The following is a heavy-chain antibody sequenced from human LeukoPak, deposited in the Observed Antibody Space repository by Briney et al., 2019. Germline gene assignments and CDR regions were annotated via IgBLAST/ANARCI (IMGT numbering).Heavy chain of an antibody. J-gene: IGHJ5*02. V-gene: IGHV4-39*07. CDR1: GGSISSGNYY. CDR3: ARVVNVLRYDWFDP. Sequence: SETLSLTCTVSGGSISSGNYYWGWIRQPPGKGLEWIASIHWSETTYYNPSLKSRVTISVDTSKNQFSLKLSSVTAADTAVYYCARVVNVLRYDWFDPWGQGTLVTVSS. D-gene: IGHD3-16*02. CDR2: IHWSETT.